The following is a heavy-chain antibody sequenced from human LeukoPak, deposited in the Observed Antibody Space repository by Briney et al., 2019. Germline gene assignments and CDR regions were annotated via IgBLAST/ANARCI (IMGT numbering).Heavy chain of an antibody. D-gene: IGHD3-10*01. CDR2: NRSKSNSCAT. J-gene: IGHJ5*02. CDR1: GFSFSGSV. V-gene: IGHV3-73*01. CDR3: TIPTYFYGSGSFP. Sequence: GGCLRLSCAHSGFSFSGSVVHRVRAASGAGGEWVGHNRSKSNSCATAYAASVRGRFTISRDDSKNTAYLQMNSLKTEDTAVYYCTIPTYFYGSGSFPWGQGTLVTVSS.